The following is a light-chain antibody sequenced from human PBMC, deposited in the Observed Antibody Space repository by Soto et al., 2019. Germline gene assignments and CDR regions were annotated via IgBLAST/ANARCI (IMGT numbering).Light chain of an antibody. V-gene: IGLV1-47*01. Sequence: QSVLTQPPSASGTPGQRVTISCSGSSSNIGSNYVYWYQQLQGSAPKLLIYRNNQRPSGVPVRFSGSKSGTSASLAISGLRSEDEADYYCAAWDDSLSGVVFGGGTKLTVL. CDR1: SSNIGSNY. CDR3: AAWDDSLSGVV. J-gene: IGLJ2*01. CDR2: RNN.